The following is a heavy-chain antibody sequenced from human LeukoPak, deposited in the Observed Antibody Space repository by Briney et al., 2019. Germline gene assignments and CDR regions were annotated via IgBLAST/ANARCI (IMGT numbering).Heavy chain of an antibody. D-gene: IGHD3-22*01. V-gene: IGHV3-48*03. CDR2: ISSSGSTI. J-gene: IGHJ3*02. CDR3: ARDRYYYDSSGYYYESFDI. Sequence: GGSLRLSCAASGFTFSSYEMNWVRQAPGKGLEWVSYISSSGSTIYYAESVKGRFTIYRDNAKNSLYLQMNSLRAEDTAVYYCARDRYYYDSSGYYYESFDIWGQGRMVTVSS. CDR1: GFTFSSYE.